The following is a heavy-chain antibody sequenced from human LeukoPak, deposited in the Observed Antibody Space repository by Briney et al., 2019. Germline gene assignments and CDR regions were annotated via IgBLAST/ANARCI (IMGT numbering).Heavy chain of an antibody. CDR1: GGSTSSSRYY. CDR2: IYYGGST. V-gene: IGHV4-39*07. J-gene: IGHJ3*02. Sequence: SETLSLTCTVSGGSTSSSRYYWGWIRQPPGKGLEWIGSIYYGGSTNYNPSLKSRVTISLDTSKNQFSLKLSSVTAADTAVYYCGRTNAFDIWGQGTMVTVSS. CDR3: GRTNAFDI.